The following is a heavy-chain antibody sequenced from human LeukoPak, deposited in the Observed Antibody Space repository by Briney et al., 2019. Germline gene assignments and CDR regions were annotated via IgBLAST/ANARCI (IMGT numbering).Heavy chain of an antibody. J-gene: IGHJ4*02. Sequence: GWSLRLSCAASGFTFSSYAMHWVRQAPGKGLEYVSAISSNGDSTYYANSVKGRFTISRDNSKNTLYLQMGSLRAEDMAVYYCARVEDSSAWYYFDYWGQGTLVTVSS. V-gene: IGHV3-64*01. CDR3: ARVEDSSAWYYFDY. D-gene: IGHD3-22*01. CDR1: GFTFSSYA. CDR2: ISSNGDST.